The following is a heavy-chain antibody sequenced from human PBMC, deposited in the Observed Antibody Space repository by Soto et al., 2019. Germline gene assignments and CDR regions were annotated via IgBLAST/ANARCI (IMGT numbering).Heavy chain of an antibody. CDR3: AKDYYDSSGYYHH. CDR1: GFTFSSYS. J-gene: IGHJ4*02. Sequence: GGSLRLSCAASGFTFSSYSMNWVRQAPGKGLEWVSYISGSIGYADSVKGRFTISRDNAKNSLYLQMNSLRAEDTALYYCAKDYYDSSGYYHHWGQGTLVTVSS. V-gene: IGHV3-48*04. D-gene: IGHD3-22*01. CDR2: ISGSI.